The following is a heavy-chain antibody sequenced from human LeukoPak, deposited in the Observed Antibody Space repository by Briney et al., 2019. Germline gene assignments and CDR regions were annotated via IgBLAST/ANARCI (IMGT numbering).Heavy chain of an antibody. V-gene: IGHV3-72*01. CDR2: IRNRANSYTT. D-gene: IGHD6-19*01. CDR1: GFTFTDHY. J-gene: IGHJ4*02. Sequence: GGSLRLSCAASGFTFTDHYMDWVRQAPGKGLEWVGRIRNRANSYTTEYAASVKGRFTISRDDSQNSVYLHMNSLKSEDTAVYYCARGNIAVAGFDYWGQGTLVTASS. CDR3: ARGNIAVAGFDY.